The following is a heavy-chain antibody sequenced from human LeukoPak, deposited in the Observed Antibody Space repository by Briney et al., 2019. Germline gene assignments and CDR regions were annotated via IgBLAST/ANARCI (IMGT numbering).Heavy chain of an antibody. Sequence: ASVKVSCKASGYTFTGYYMHWVRQAPGQGHEWMGWINPNSGGTNYAQKFQGRVTMTRDTSISTAYMELSRLRSDDTAVYYCARDPGEIVGAMANWFDPWGQGTLVTVSS. V-gene: IGHV1-2*02. CDR1: GYTFTGYY. CDR3: ARDPGEIVGAMANWFDP. CDR2: INPNSGGT. D-gene: IGHD1-26*01. J-gene: IGHJ5*02.